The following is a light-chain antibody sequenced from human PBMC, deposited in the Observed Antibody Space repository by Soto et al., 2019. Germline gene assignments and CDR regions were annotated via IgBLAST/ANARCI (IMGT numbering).Light chain of an antibody. Sequence: QSALTQPASVSASPGQSISIYCTGTSNDVGAFDYVSWYQQHPGKAPKLIIFEVFNRPSGVSTRFSGSKSGSTASLTISGLQAEDEADYFCSSYTTNNAHFFGGGTKLAVL. V-gene: IGLV2-14*01. J-gene: IGLJ2*01. CDR1: SNDVGAFDY. CDR3: SSYTTNNAHF. CDR2: EVF.